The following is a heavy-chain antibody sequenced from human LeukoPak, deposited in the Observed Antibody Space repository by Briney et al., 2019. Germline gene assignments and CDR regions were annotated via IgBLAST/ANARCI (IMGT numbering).Heavy chain of an antibody. V-gene: IGHV1-8*01. J-gene: IGHJ1*01. Sequence: EASVKVSCKASGYTFTSYDINWVRQATGQGLEWMGWMNPNSGNTGYAQKFQGRVTMTRNTSISTAYMELSSLRSEDTAVYYCARVRQLAERSFQHWGQGTLVTVSS. CDR1: GYTFTSYD. D-gene: IGHD5-24*01. CDR2: MNPNSGNT. CDR3: ARVRQLAERSFQH.